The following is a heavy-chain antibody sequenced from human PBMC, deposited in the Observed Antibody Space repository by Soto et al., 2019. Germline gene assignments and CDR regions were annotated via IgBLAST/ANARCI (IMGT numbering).Heavy chain of an antibody. CDR1: GYTFTSYA. D-gene: IGHD3-9*01. V-gene: IGHV1-3*01. CDR3: ARGSFDWLLKAPGWFDP. CDR2: INAGNGNT. J-gene: IGHJ5*02. Sequence: ASVKVSCKASGYTFTSYAMHWVRQAPGQRLEWMGWINAGNGNTKYSQKFQGRVTITRDTSASTAYMELSSLRSEDTAVYYCARGSFDWLLKAPGWFDPWGQGTLVTVSS.